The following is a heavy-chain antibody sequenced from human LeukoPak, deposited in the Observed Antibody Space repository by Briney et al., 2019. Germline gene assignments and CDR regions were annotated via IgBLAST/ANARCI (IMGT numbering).Heavy chain of an antibody. J-gene: IGHJ4*02. V-gene: IGHV1-2*02. CDR2: INPNSGGT. D-gene: IGHD3-22*01. Sequence: ASVKVSCKASGYTFTGYYMHWVRQAPGQGLEWMGWINPNSGGTNYAQKFQGRVTMTRDTSISTAYMELSRLRSDDTAVYYCARGARQITDSSGYSLDFDYWGQGTLVTVSS. CDR3: ARGARQITDSSGYSLDFDY. CDR1: GYTFTGYY.